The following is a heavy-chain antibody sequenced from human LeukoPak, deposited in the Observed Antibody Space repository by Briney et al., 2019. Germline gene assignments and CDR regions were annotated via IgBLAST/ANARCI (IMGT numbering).Heavy chain of an antibody. V-gene: IGHV3-74*01. CDR1: GFSLSRYW. D-gene: IGHD3-9*01. Sequence: GGSRRLSCAASGFSLSRYWMHWVRQAPGTGLVWVSYIDNDGTDTNYADSVRGRFTVSRDNAKNTLYLQMNGLRAEDTAVYYCTRGGFDHNMDVWGKGTTVT. J-gene: IGHJ6*03. CDR3: TRGGFDHNMDV. CDR2: IDNDGTDT.